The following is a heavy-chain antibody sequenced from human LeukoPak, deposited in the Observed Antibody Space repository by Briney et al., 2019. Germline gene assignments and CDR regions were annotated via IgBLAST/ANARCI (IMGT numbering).Heavy chain of an antibody. V-gene: IGHV1-46*01. J-gene: IGHJ4*02. CDR3: ARTGHYYDSSGYLDY. Sequence: ASVKVSCKASGYTFTSYYMHWVRQAPGQGLEWMGLINPTGGSTGYAQKFQGRVTMTRDTSTSTVYMELSSLRSEDTAVYYCARTGHYYDSSGYLDYWGQGTLVTVSS. CDR2: INPTGGST. CDR1: GYTFTSYY. D-gene: IGHD3-22*01.